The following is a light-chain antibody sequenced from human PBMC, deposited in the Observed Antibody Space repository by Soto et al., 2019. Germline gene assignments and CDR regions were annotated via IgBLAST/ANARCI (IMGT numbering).Light chain of an antibody. CDR1: SNDVGRYFL. CDR3: CSYAGSSTFVA. Sequence: QSVLTQPASVSGSPGQSVTISCTGTSNDVGRYFLVSRYQQHPGKAPKLIIFEDTKRPSGVSSRFSGSKSGNTASLTISGLQTEDEADYFCCSYAGSSTFVAFGGGTKVTVL. J-gene: IGLJ2*01. V-gene: IGLV2-23*02. CDR2: EDT.